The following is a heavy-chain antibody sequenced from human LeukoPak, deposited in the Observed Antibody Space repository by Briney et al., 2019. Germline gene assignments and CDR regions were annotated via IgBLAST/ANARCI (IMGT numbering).Heavy chain of an antibody. Sequence: ASVKVSCKASGYTFTGYYMHWVRQAPGQGLEWMGRINPNSGGTNYAQKFQGRVTMTRDTSISTAYMELSRLRSDDTAVYYCASRRDGYKGAFDIWGQGKMVTVSS. CDR3: ASRRDGYKGAFDI. CDR1: GYTFTGYY. J-gene: IGHJ3*02. CDR2: INPNSGGT. V-gene: IGHV1-2*06. D-gene: IGHD5-24*01.